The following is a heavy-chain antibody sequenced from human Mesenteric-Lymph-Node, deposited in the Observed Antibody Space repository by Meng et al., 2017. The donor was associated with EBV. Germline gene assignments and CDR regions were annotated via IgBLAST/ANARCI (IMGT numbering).Heavy chain of an antibody. Sequence: QFRLVRAWAKVEQPGASAKISCRTSGDHFINDAMHWVRQAPGQRPEWVGWINAGNYHTKYSPKFQGRLTITRDTSASTVYMELSSLTSEDTAVFYCARDQYSSDWYYGGLDYWGQGTLVIVSS. CDR1: GDHFINDA. CDR3: ARDQYSSDWYYGGLDY. J-gene: IGHJ4*02. CDR2: INAGNYHT. D-gene: IGHD6-13*01. V-gene: IGHV1-3*01.